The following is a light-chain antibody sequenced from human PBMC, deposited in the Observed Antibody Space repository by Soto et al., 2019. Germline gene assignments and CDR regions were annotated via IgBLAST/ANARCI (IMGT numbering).Light chain of an antibody. V-gene: IGKV3-11*01. Sequence: EIVLTQSPATLSLSPGERATLSCRASQSVGSSLAWYQQKPGQAPRLLIYDASNRATGIPARFSGSGSGTDFTLTTSSLEPEDFAVYYCQQRGDWPRTFGQGTKVDIK. CDR3: QQRGDWPRT. CDR1: QSVGSS. J-gene: IGKJ1*01. CDR2: DAS.